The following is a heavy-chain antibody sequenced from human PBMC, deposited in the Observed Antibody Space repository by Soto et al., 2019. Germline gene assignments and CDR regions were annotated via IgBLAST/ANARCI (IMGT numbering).Heavy chain of an antibody. CDR2: IIPIFGTA. V-gene: IGHV1-69*01. J-gene: IGHJ5*02. CDR1: GDTFSSYA. CDR3: AREAGRCSGGSCYSDWFDP. D-gene: IGHD2-15*01. Sequence: QVQLVQSGAEVKKPGSSVKVSCKASGDTFSSYAISWVRQAPGQGLEWMGGIIPIFGTANYAQKFQGRVTITADESTSTAYMELSSLRSEDTAVYYCAREAGRCSGGSCYSDWFDPWGQGTLVTVSS.